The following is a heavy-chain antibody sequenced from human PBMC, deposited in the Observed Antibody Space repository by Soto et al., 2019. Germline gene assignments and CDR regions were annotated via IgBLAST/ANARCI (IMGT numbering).Heavy chain of an antibody. D-gene: IGHD2-2*02. V-gene: IGHV4-30-4*01. CDR3: ARDQVVPAAILDYYYGMHV. Sequence: PSETLSLTCTVSGGSISSGDYYWSWIRQPPGKGLEWIGYIYYSGSTYYNPSLKSRVTISVDTSKNQFSLKLSSVTAADTAVYYCARDQVVPAAILDYYYGMHVWGQGTTVTVSS. J-gene: IGHJ6*02. CDR1: GGSISSGDYY. CDR2: IYYSGST.